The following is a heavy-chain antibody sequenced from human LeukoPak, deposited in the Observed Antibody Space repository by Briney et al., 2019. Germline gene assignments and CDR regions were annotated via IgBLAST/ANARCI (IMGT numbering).Heavy chain of an antibody. Sequence: ASVHVSYKASGCTFTDYYMHWLRQAPGQGLEGMGWINPNSGGTNYAQKFQGRVTMTRGTSISTAYMELSRLRSDDTAVYYCAREDGEYDAFDIWGQGTMVTVSS. D-gene: IGHD2/OR15-2a*01. V-gene: IGHV1-2*02. CDR3: AREDGEYDAFDI. CDR1: GCTFTDYY. J-gene: IGHJ3*02. CDR2: INPNSGGT.